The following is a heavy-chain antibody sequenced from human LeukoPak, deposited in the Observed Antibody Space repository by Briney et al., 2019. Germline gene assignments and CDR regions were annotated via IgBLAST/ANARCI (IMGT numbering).Heavy chain of an antibody. CDR1: GYRFTTDY. D-gene: IGHD3-3*01. J-gene: IGHJ4*02. CDR2: IYPGDSDT. V-gene: IGHV5-51*01. CDR3: ARLARSGYDDY. Sequence: GESLKISCKASGYRFTTDYIGWVRQMPGKGLEWMGIIYPGDSDTRYSPSFQGQVTISADKSISTAYLQWSSLKASDTAMYYCARLARSGYDDYWGQGPLVTVSS.